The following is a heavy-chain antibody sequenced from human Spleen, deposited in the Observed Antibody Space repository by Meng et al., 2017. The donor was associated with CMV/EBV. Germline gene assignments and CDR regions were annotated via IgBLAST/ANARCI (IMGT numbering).Heavy chain of an antibody. CDR1: GFTVSSNY. CDR2: IYSGGST. D-gene: IGHD3-3*01. Sequence: GESLKISCAASGFTVSSNYMSWVRQAPGKGLEWVSVIYSGGSTYYADSVKGRFTISRDNSKNTLYLQMNSLRAEDTAVYYCVRAIFGVYYGMDVWGQGTTVTVSS. CDR3: VRAIFGVYYGMDV. J-gene: IGHJ6*02. V-gene: IGHV3-53*01.